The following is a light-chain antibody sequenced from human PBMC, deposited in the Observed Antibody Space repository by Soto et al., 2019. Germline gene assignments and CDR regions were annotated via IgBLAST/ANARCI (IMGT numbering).Light chain of an antibody. Sequence: EVVLTQSPATLSLSPGERATLSCRASQSVTGYLAWYQQKPGQPPRLLIYDVFNRATGIPARFSGSGSGTDFTLTISSRQTEDFAVYYCQQRIAWPTFGQGTKVEIK. J-gene: IGKJ1*01. CDR1: QSVTGY. CDR3: QQRIAWPT. CDR2: DVF. V-gene: IGKV3-11*01.